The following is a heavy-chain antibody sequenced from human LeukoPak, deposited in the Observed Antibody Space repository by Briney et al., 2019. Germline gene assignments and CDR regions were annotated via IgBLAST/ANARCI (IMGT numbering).Heavy chain of an antibody. V-gene: IGHV4-59*01. CDR3: ARNEYDSSGYYPSYFDY. CDR2: IYYSGTT. D-gene: IGHD3-22*01. J-gene: IGHJ4*02. CDR1: GGSISSYY. Sequence: SSETLSLTCTVSGGSISSYYWSWIRQPPGKGLEWIGYIYYSGTTSYNPSLKSRVTISVDTSKDQFSLRLSSVTAADTAVYYCARNEYDSSGYYPSYFDYWGQGTLVSVSS.